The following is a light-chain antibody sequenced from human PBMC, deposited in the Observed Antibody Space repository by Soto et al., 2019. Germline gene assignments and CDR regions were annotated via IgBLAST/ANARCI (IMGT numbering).Light chain of an antibody. V-gene: IGKV1-17*01. J-gene: IGKJ1*01. CDR1: QSIRND. Sequence: DIQMTQSPSSLSSSVGDRVTITCRASQSIRNDLAWYQQKPGKAPKRLIHAASNLLSGVPSRFSGSGSGTEFTLTISSLQPEDFATYYCLQRDSFPRTFGQGTKVEIK. CDR3: LQRDSFPRT. CDR2: AAS.